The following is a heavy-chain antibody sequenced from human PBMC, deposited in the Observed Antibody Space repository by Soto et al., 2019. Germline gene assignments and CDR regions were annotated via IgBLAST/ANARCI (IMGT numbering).Heavy chain of an antibody. D-gene: IGHD3-22*01. V-gene: IGHV3-30*18. CDR3: AKDHHYYDSSGYYYAGYFDY. CDR2: ISYDGGNK. Sequence: VQLVESGGGLVQPGGSLRLSCAASGFTFSSYGMHWVRQAPGKGLEWVAVISYDGGNKYYADSVKGRFTISRDNSKNTLYLQMNSLRAEDTAVYYCAKDHHYYDSSGYYYAGYFDYWGQGTLVTVSS. CDR1: GFTFSSYG. J-gene: IGHJ4*02.